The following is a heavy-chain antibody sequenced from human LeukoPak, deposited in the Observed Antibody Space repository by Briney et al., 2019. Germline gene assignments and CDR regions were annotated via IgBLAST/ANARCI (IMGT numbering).Heavy chain of an antibody. D-gene: IGHD5-18*01. CDR1: GFTFSSYW. Sequence: PGGSLRLSCAASGFTFSSYWMHWVRQAPGKGLGWVSRINSDGSRTSYADSVKGRFTISRDNAKNTLYLQMSSLRDEDTAIYYCARDAPGDTALDYWGQGTLVTVSS. CDR2: INSDGSRT. J-gene: IGHJ4*02. CDR3: ARDAPGDTALDY. V-gene: IGHV3-74*01.